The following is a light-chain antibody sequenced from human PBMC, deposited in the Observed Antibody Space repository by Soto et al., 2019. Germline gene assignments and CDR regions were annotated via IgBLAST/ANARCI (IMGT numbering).Light chain of an antibody. J-gene: IGLJ3*02. CDR2: DVS. V-gene: IGLV2-14*01. CDR3: CSYTSSLTRWV. CDR1: SSDIGGYNY. Sequence: SVLTQPASVSGSPGQSITISCTGTSSDIGGYNYVSWYQQHPGKAPTLIIYDVSNRPSGVSNRFSGSKSGNTASLTISGLQAEDESDYHCCSYTSSLTRWVFGAGTKLTVL.